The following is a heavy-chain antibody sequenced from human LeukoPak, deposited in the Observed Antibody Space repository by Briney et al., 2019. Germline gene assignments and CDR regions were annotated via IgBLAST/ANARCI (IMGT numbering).Heavy chain of an antibody. J-gene: IGHJ4*02. CDR2: INHSGST. D-gene: IGHD3-9*01. CDR1: GGSFSGYY. Sequence: SETLSLTCAVYGGSFSGYYWSWIRQPPGKGLEWIGEINHSGSTNYNPSLKSRVTISVDTSKNQLSLKLSSVTAADTAVYYCARGSHYDILTGYWFDYWGQGTLVTVSS. V-gene: IGHV4-34*01. CDR3: ARGSHYDILTGYWFDY.